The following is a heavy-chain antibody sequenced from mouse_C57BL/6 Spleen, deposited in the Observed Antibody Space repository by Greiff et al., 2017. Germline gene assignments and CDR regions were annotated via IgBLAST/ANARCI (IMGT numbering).Heavy chain of an antibody. CDR2: IHPNSGST. CDR3: ARDGLCPDY. CDR1: GYTFTSYW. D-gene: IGHD1-1*02. Sequence: QVQLQQPGAELVKPGASVKLSCKASGYTFTSYWMHWVKQRPGQGLEWIGMIHPNSGSTNYNEKFKSKATLTLDKSSSTAYMQLRSLTSEDSAVYYCARDGLCPDYWGQGTTLTVSS. J-gene: IGHJ2*01. V-gene: IGHV1-64*01.